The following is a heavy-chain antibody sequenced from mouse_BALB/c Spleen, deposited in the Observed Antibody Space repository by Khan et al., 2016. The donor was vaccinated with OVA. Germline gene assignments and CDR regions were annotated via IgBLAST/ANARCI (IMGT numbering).Heavy chain of an antibody. CDR2: ITYSGST. CDR1: GYSITNAYA. V-gene: IGHV3-2*02. Sequence: EVQLQESGPGLVKPSQSLSLTCTVTGYSITNAYAWNWIRQFPGDKLEWMGYITYSGSTNYNPSLKSRISLTRDTSKNPFFLQFNSGTTEDTATYYCARGLRYFDYWGQGTTLTVSS. J-gene: IGHJ2*01. D-gene: IGHD3-1*01. CDR3: ARGLRYFDY.